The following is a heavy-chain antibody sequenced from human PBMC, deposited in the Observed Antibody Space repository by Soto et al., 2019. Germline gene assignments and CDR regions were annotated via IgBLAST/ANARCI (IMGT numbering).Heavy chain of an antibody. V-gene: IGHV4-39*01. D-gene: IGHD3-16*01. Sequence: PSETLSLTCTVSGGSISSSSYYWGWIRQPPGKGLEWIGSIYYSGSTYYNPSLKSRVTISVDTSKNQFSLKLSSVTAADTAVYYCATPWGGGGVFDYWGQGTLVTVSS. CDR1: GGSISSSSYY. CDR3: ATPWGGGGVFDY. CDR2: IYYSGST. J-gene: IGHJ4*02.